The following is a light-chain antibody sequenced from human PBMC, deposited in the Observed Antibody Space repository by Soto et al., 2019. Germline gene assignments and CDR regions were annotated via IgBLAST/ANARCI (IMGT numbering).Light chain of an antibody. CDR3: ETWESSLSAVV. J-gene: IGLJ2*01. V-gene: IGLV1-51*01. Sequence: QSVLTQPPSVSAAPGQTVTISCSGSSSNIGNNYVSWYQQLPGTAPKLLIYDNNKRPSGIPDRFSGSKSGTSATLGITGLQTGDEADYYCETWESSLSAVVFGGGTKVTVL. CDR2: DNN. CDR1: SSNIGNNY.